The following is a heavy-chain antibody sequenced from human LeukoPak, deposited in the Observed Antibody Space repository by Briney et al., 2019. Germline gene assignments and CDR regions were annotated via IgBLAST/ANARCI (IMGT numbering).Heavy chain of an antibody. D-gene: IGHD2-2*01. Sequence: GESLKISFKGPGYSFTSYWIGWVRQMPGKGLGWMGIIYPGDSDTRYSPSFQGQVTISADKSISTAYLQWSSLKASDAAMYYCARQSSPRDYYYGMDVWGQGTTVTVSS. CDR2: IYPGDSDT. CDR3: ARQSSPRDYYYGMDV. V-gene: IGHV5-51*01. CDR1: GYSFTSYW. J-gene: IGHJ6*02.